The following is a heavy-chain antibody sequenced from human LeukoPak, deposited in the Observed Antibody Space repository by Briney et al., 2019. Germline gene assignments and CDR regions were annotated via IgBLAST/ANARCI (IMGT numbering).Heavy chain of an antibody. V-gene: IGHV4-59*01. Sequence: SETPSLTCTVSGASISGNCWSWIRQPPGKGLEWIGYIYYSGSTNYSPSLKSRVTISADTSKNQFSLKLSSVTAADTAVYYCARTKRDYYDSSGYYFDHWGQGTLVTVSS. CDR1: GASISGNC. D-gene: IGHD3-22*01. CDR2: IYYSGST. CDR3: ARTKRDYYDSSGYYFDH. J-gene: IGHJ4*02.